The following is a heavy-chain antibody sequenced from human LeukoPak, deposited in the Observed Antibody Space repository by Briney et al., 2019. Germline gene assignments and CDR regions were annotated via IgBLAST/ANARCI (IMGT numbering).Heavy chain of an antibody. J-gene: IGHJ1*01. D-gene: IGHD2-15*01. CDR1: GYTFTGYY. CDR3: ASGGVVAAIPLKYFQH. V-gene: IGHV1-2*02. Sequence: ASVKVSCKASGYTFTGYYMHWVRQAPGQGLEWMGWINPNSGGTDYAQKFQGRVTMTRDTPISTAYMELSWLRSDDTAVYYCASGGVVAAIPLKYFQHWGQGTLVTVSS. CDR2: INPNSGGT.